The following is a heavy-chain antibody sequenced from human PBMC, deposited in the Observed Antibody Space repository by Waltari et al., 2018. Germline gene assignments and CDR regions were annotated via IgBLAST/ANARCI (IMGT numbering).Heavy chain of an antibody. V-gene: IGHV4-39*01. D-gene: IGHD5-12*01. CDR2: VSYSGTT. CDR1: GVSITSTIHY. CDR3: ATYIGASVGTAAFDV. Sequence: QLQLQESGPRLVRPSETLSLICRVSGVSITSTIHYWAWIRQSPGQGLEWIGTVSYSGTTYISPSLKSRVSVSRDTSKNQVSLILGSVTAADMAVYYCATYIGASVGTAAFDVWGQGTMVTVSS. J-gene: IGHJ3*01.